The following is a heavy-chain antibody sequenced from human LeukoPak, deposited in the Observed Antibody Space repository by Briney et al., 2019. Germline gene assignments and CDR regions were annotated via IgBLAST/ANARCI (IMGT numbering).Heavy chain of an antibody. Sequence: ASVKVSCKASGGTFSSYAISWVRQAPGQGLEWMGGIIPIFGTANYTQKFQGRVTITADESTSTAYMELSSLRSEDTAVYYCARDRWLQKRSAFDIWGQGTMVTVSS. CDR2: IIPIFGTA. CDR3: ARDRWLQKRSAFDI. J-gene: IGHJ3*02. D-gene: IGHD5-24*01. CDR1: GGTFSSYA. V-gene: IGHV1-69*13.